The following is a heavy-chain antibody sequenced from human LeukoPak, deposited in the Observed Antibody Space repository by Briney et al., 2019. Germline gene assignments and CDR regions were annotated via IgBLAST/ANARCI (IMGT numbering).Heavy chain of an antibody. D-gene: IGHD4-17*01. Sequence: GGSLRLSCAASGFTFSSYAMSWVRQAPGKGLEWVSAISGLGGSTYYADSVKGRFTISRDNSKNTLYLQMNSLRAEDTAVYYCARDDYGETFDYWGQGTLVPVSS. V-gene: IGHV3-23*01. CDR2: ISGLGGST. J-gene: IGHJ4*02. CDR3: ARDDYGETFDY. CDR1: GFTFSSYA.